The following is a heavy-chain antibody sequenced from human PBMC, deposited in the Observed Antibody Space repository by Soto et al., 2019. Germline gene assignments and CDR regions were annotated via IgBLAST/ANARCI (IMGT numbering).Heavy chain of an antibody. CDR1: GWSFSGYY. CDR2: INHSGST. V-gene: IGHV4-34*01. J-gene: IGHJ6*02. Sequence: SGTVSLTCGVYGWSFSGYYWSWSRQPPWKGLEWIGEINHSGSTNYNPSLKSRVTISVDTSKNQFSLKLSSVTAADTAVYYCARVRITMVRGVIRNYYYYGMDVWGQGTTVTVSS. D-gene: IGHD3-10*01. CDR3: ARVRITMVRGVIRNYYYYGMDV.